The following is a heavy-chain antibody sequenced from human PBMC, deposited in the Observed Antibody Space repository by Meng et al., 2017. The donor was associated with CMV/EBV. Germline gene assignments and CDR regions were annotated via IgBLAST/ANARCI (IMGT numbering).Heavy chain of an antibody. CDR2: IKQDGSEK. D-gene: IGHD1-1*01. V-gene: IGHV3-7*01. J-gene: IGHJ6*02. CDR3: ASAMGSYKDYYYYGMDV. CDR1: GFTFSSYW. Sequence: GESLKISCAASGFTFSSYWMSWVRQAPGKGLEWVANIKQDGSEKYYVDSVKGRFTISRANAKNSLYLQMNSLRAEDTAVYYCASAMGSYKDYYYYGMDVWGQGTTVTVSS.